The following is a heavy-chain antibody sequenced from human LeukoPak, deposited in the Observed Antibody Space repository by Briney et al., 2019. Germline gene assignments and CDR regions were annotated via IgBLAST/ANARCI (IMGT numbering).Heavy chain of an antibody. CDR1: GFTFSSYW. D-gene: IGHD5-12*01. CDR2: IKQDGSEK. J-gene: IGHJ4*02. CDR3: ARDRGYTQDY. V-gene: IGHV3-7*01. Sequence: PGGSLRLSCAASGFTFSSYWMTWVRQAPGKGLEGVAKIKQDGSEKYYVDSVKGRFTISRDNAKNTLYLQMNSLRAEDTAVYYCARDRGYTQDYWGQGTLVTVSS.